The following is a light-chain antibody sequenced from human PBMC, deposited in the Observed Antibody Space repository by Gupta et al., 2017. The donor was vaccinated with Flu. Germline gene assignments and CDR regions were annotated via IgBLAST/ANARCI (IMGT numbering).Light chain of an antibody. CDR1: SLRKYY. J-gene: IGLJ3*02. Sequence: SSELTQDPAVSVALGQTVRITCQGDSLRKYYVSWYQQKPGEAPMGVMYGKNKRPSGIPERFSGSTSGDTASLIITGAQAEDEADYYCDSRDSSGKHLLFGGGTKVTVL. V-gene: IGLV3-19*01. CDR2: GKN. CDR3: DSRDSSGKHLL.